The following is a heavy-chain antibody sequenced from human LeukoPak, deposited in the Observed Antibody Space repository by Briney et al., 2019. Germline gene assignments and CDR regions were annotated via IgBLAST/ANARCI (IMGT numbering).Heavy chain of an antibody. CDR2: IYYSGST. Sequence: SETLSLTCTVSGGSISSSSYYWGWIRQPPGKGLEWIGSIYYSGSTYYNPSLKSRVTISVDTSKNQFSLKLSSVTAADTAVYYCARVQYDSSGYWAKGYYYYMDVWGKGTTVTISS. J-gene: IGHJ6*03. CDR3: ARVQYDSSGYWAKGYYYYMDV. V-gene: IGHV4-39*01. D-gene: IGHD3-22*01. CDR1: GGSISSSSYY.